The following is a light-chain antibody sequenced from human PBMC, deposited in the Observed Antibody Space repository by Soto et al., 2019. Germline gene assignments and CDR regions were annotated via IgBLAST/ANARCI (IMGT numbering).Light chain of an antibody. J-gene: IGKJ4*01. CDR1: QSVSNN. CDR3: QQYGSSLLT. V-gene: IGKV3-20*01. Sequence: EIVMTQSPATLSVSPGERATLSCRASQSVSNNLAWYQQKPGQAPRLLIYGASSRATGIPDRFSGSGSGTDFTLTISRLEPEDFAVYYCQQYGSSLLTFGGGTKVDIK. CDR2: GAS.